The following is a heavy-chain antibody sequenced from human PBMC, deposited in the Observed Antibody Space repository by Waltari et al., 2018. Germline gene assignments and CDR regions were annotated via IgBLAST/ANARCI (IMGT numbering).Heavy chain of an antibody. V-gene: IGHV4-34*01. J-gene: IGHJ3*02. D-gene: IGHD3-22*01. Sequence: QVQLQQWGAGLLKPSETLSLTCAVYGGSFSGYYWRWIRQPPGKGLAWIGEINHSGMYNYTPSLKSRVTISLDTSKNQFSLKLSSVTAADTAVYYCARVSGYYYDNDAFDIWGQGTMVTVSS. CDR3: ARVSGYYYDNDAFDI. CDR1: GGSFSGYY. CDR2: INHSGMY.